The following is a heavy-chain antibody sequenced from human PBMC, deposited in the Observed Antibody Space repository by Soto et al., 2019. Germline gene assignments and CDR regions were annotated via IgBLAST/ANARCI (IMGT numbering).Heavy chain of an antibody. CDR3: AISSAAGNGRSMYG. J-gene: IGHJ6*02. V-gene: IGHV1-46*01. CDR1: GYTFINYY. CDR2: INPSGGST. Sequence: GASVKVSCKASGYTFINYYMHWVRQAPGQGLEWMGIINPSGGSTTYAQNFQGRVTMTRDTSTSTVYMELSSLRSEDTAVYYCAISSAAGNGRSMYGWGQGTTVPVS. D-gene: IGHD6-13*01.